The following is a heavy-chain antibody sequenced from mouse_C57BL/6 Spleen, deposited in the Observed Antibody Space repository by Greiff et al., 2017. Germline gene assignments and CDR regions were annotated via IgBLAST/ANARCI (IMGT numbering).Heavy chain of an antibody. CDR1: GFSFNTYA. Sequence: GGGLVQPKGSLKLSCAASGFSFNTYAMNWVRQAPGKGLEWVARIRSKSNNYATYYADSVKDRFTISRDDSESMLYLQMNNLKTEDTAMYYCVGNSYYFDYWGQGTTLTVSS. J-gene: IGHJ2*01. CDR3: VGNSYYFDY. D-gene: IGHD2-1*01. V-gene: IGHV10-1*01. CDR2: IRSKSNNYAT.